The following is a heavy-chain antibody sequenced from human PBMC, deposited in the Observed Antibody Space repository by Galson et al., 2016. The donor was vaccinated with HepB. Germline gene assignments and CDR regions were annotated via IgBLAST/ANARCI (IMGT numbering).Heavy chain of an antibody. Sequence: SLRLSCAASGFTFSDFYMTWIRQAPGKGLEYVSHISHRGSDTNYADSVKSRFTISRDNAKESLYLQMSSLRAEDTAIYYCARDRTSRAAVDYWGHGTLVTVSS. J-gene: IGHJ4*01. CDR1: GFTFSDFY. CDR2: ISHRGSDT. V-gene: IGHV3-11*06. D-gene: IGHD6-25*01. CDR3: ARDRTSRAAVDY.